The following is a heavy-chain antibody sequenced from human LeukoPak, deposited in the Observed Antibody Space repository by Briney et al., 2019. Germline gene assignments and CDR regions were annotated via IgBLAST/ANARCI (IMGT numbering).Heavy chain of an antibody. CDR1: GGSISSYY. CDR2: IYYSGST. CDR3: ARVIGYSSTWFPYYFDH. J-gene: IGHJ4*02. V-gene: IGHV4-59*01. D-gene: IGHD6-13*01. Sequence: PSETLSLTCTVSGGSISSYYWSWIRQPPGKGLEWIGYIYYSGSTNYNPSLKSRVTISLDTSKNQFSLKLSSVTTADTAVYYCARVIGYSSTWFPYYFDHWGQGTLVTVSS.